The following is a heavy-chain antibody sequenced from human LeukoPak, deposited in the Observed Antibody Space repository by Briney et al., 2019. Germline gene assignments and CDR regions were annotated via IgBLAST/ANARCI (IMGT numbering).Heavy chain of an antibody. D-gene: IGHD6-13*01. CDR2: ISGSGGST. CDR1: GFTFSSHV. V-gene: IGHV3-23*01. Sequence: GGSLRLSCAASGFTFSSHVMSWVRQAPGKGLEWVPAISGSGGSTYYADSVKGRFTISRDNSKNTLYLQMNSLRAEDTAVYYCAKDPYSSYYYYYMDVWGKGTTVTVSS. CDR3: AKDPYSSYYYYYMDV. J-gene: IGHJ6*03.